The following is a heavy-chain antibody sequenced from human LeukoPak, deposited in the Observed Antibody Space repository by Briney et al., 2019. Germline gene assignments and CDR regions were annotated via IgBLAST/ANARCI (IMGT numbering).Heavy chain of an antibody. J-gene: IGHJ4*02. D-gene: IGHD4-17*01. V-gene: IGHV1-18*01. Sequence: GASVKVSCKASGYTFTSHWLSRVRQAPGQGLEWVGWISAYNGNTNHAQKLQGRVTMTTDTSTSTAYMELRSLRSDDTAVYYCARALATVTTFLYWGQGTLVTVSS. CDR3: ARALATVTTFLY. CDR2: ISAYNGNT. CDR1: GYTFTSHW.